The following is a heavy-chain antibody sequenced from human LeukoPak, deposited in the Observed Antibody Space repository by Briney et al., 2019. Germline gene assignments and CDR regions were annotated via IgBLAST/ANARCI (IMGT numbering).Heavy chain of an antibody. CDR1: GFTFSGSD. J-gene: IGHJ5*02. D-gene: IGHD6-13*01. V-gene: IGHV3-73*01. CDR3: IRSPGDGAAEP. CDR2: IRSKDNSYAT. Sequence: QPGGSLKLSCAASGFTFSGSDMHWVRQASGKGLEFVGRIRSKDNSYATAYAASVKGRFTISRDDSKNTAYLQMNSLKTEDTAVYYCIRSPGDGAAEPWGQGTLVTVSS.